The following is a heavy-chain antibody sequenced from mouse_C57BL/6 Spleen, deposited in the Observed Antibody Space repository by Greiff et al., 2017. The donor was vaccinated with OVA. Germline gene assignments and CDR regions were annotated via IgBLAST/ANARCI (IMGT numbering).Heavy chain of an antibody. V-gene: IGHV1-39*01. D-gene: IGHD2-4*01. CDR1: GYSFTDYN. Sequence: VQLQQSGPELVKPGASVKISCKASGYSFTDYNMNWVKQSNGKSLEWIGNINPSNGGTNYNEKFKSKATLTVDKSSSTAYMQLSSLTSEDSAVYYCARGITTGYYYAMDYWGQGTSVTVSS. J-gene: IGHJ4*01. CDR2: INPSNGGT. CDR3: ARGITTGYYYAMDY.